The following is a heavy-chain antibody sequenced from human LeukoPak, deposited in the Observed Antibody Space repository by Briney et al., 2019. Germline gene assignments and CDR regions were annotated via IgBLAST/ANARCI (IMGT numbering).Heavy chain of an antibody. Sequence: GRSLRLSCAASGFIFSSYSMNWVRQAPGRGLEWVSYISSSSTIYYADSVKGRFTISRDNAKNSLYLQMNSLRAEDTAVYYCARDTRYDILTGYYNGEGGFDYWGQGTLVTVSS. D-gene: IGHD3-9*01. V-gene: IGHV3-48*01. J-gene: IGHJ4*02. CDR2: ISSSSTI. CDR1: GFIFSSYS. CDR3: ARDTRYDILTGYYNGEGGFDY.